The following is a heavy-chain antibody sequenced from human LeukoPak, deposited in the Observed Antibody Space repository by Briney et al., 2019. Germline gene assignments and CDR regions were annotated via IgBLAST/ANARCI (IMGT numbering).Heavy chain of an antibody. J-gene: IGHJ4*02. CDR1: GFTFSSYA. CDR3: AKGKWFGELSDY. D-gene: IGHD3-10*01. CDR2: ISGSGGST. Sequence: GGSLRLSCAASGFTFSSYAMSWVRQAPGKGLEWVSAISGSGGSTYYAGSVKGRFTISRDNSKNTLYLQMNSLRAEDTAVYYCAKGKWFGELSDYWGQGTLVTVSS. V-gene: IGHV3-23*01.